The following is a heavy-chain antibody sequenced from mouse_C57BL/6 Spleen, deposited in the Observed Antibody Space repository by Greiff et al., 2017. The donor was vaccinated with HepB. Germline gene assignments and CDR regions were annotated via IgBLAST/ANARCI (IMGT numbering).Heavy chain of an antibody. J-gene: IGHJ4*01. CDR2: IHPNSGST. V-gene: IGHV1-64*01. Sequence: QVQLQQPGAELVKPGASVKLSCKASGYTFTSYWMHWVKQRPGQGLEWIGMIHPNSGSTNYNEKFKSKATLTVDKSSSTSYMQLSSLTSEDSAVYYCGSQYSNYAMDYWGQGTSVTVSS. D-gene: IGHD2-5*01. CDR1: GYTFTSYW. CDR3: GSQYSNYAMDY.